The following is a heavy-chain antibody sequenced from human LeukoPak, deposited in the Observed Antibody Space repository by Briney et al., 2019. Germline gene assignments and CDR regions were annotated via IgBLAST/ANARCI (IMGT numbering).Heavy chain of an antibody. CDR1: GFIFTTYA. CDR2: ISGGGGST. V-gene: IGHV3-23*01. D-gene: IGHD4-11*01. J-gene: IGHJ6*02. CDR3: AKDMSDYTNFPDV. Sequence: GGSLRLSCAASGFIFTTYAMIWVRHAPGEGLERGSTISGGGGSTFYADSVKGQFTIFRVNSKNTLYLQMNSLRAEDTAIYYCAKDMSDYTNFPDVWGQGTTVTVSS.